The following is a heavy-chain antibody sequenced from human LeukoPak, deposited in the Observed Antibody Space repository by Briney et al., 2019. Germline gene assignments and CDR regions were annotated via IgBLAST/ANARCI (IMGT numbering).Heavy chain of an antibody. V-gene: IGHV1-2*02. D-gene: IGHD3-3*01. CDR1: GYTFTGYY. CDR2: INPNSGGT. CDR3: ARAYYDFWSGYSDAFDI. Sequence: ASVKVSCKASGYTFTGYYMHWVRQAPGQGLEWMGWINPNSGGTNYAQKFQGRVTMTRDTSISTAYMELSRLRSDDTAVYYCARAYYDFWSGYSDAFDIWGQGTMVTVSS. J-gene: IGHJ3*02.